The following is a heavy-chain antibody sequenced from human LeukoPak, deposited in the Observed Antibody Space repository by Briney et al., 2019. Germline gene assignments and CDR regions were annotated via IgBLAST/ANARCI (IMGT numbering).Heavy chain of an antibody. CDR2: IYTSGST. Sequence: SETLSLTCTVSGGSISSYCWSWIRQPAGKGLEWIGRIYTSGSTNYNPSLKSRVTMSVDTSKNQFSLKLSSVTAADTAVYYCARTVSYSSSSEHYFDYWGQGTLVTVSS. D-gene: IGHD6-6*01. CDR3: ARTVSYSSSSEHYFDY. CDR1: GGSISSYC. J-gene: IGHJ4*02. V-gene: IGHV4-4*07.